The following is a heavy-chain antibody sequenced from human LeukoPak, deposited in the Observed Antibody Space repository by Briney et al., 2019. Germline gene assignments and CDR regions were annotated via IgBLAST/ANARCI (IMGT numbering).Heavy chain of an antibody. CDR3: AKAPVHCFRTSHCGREPFDY. Sequence: GGSLRLSCAASGFAFRSYGMTWVRQAPGKGLEWVSGISWNSGSIGYADSVKGRFTISRDNAKNSLYLQMNSLRAEDTALYYCAKAPVHCFRTSHCGREPFDYWGQGTLVTVSS. CDR2: ISWNSGSI. J-gene: IGHJ4*02. D-gene: IGHD2-2*01. CDR1: GFAFRSYG. V-gene: IGHV3-9*01.